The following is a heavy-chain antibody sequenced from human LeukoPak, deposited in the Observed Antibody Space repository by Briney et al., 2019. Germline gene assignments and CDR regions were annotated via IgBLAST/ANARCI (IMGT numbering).Heavy chain of an antibody. V-gene: IGHV3-49*03. D-gene: IGHD2-15*01. J-gene: IGHJ4*02. CDR3: TRAVVVVAADY. Sequence: PGGSLRLSCTASGFTFGDYAMSWFRQAPGKGLEWVGFIRSKAYGGTTEYAASVKGRFTISRDDSKSIAYLQMNSLKTEDTAVYYCTRAVVVVAADYWGQGTLVTVSS. CDR1: GFTFGDYA. CDR2: IRSKAYGGTT.